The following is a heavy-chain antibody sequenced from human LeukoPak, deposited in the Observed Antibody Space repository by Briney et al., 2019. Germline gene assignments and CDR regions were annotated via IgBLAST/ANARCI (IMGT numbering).Heavy chain of an antibody. V-gene: IGHV3-23*01. CDR3: AKVIRETYYYGSGSSFDY. D-gene: IGHD3-10*01. Sequence: GGSLRLSCAASGFTFSSYAMSWVRQAPGKGLEWVSAISGSGGSTYYADSVKGRFTISRDNSKSTLYLQMNSLRAEDTAVYYCAKVIRETYYYGSGSSFDYWGQGTLVTVSS. CDR1: GFTFSSYA. CDR2: ISGSGGST. J-gene: IGHJ4*02.